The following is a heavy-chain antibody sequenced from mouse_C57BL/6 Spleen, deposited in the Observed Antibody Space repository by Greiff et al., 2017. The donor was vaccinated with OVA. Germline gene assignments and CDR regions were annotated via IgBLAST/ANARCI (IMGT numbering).Heavy chain of an antibody. CDR3: ARSGGYYYGSSYVGFAY. J-gene: IGHJ3*01. V-gene: IGHV1-42*01. CDR1: GYSFTGYY. D-gene: IGHD1-1*01. CDR2: INPSTGGT. Sequence: VQLKQSGPELVKPGASVKISCKASGYSFTGYYMNWVKQSPEKSLEWIGEINPSTGGTTYNQKFKAKATLTVDKSSSTAYMQLKSLTSEVSAVYYWARSGGYYYGSSYVGFAYWGQGTLVTVSA.